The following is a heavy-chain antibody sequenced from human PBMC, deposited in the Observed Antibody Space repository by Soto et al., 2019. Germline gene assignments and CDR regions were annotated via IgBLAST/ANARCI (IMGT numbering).Heavy chain of an antibody. J-gene: IGHJ4*02. D-gene: IGHD5-12*01. V-gene: IGHV1-69*13. Sequence: GASVKVSFKASGLAYSSSAISWLRQAPGQGPEWMGGINPILGTPDYAPKFQGRVTITADESTSTVYMDLGSLRSEDTAMYYCARGGADVVATSAFDYWGQGTLVTVSS. CDR2: INPILGTP. CDR3: ARGGADVVATSAFDY. CDR1: GLAYSSSA.